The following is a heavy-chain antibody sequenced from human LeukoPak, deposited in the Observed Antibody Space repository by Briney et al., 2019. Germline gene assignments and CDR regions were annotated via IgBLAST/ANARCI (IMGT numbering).Heavy chain of an antibody. CDR1: GGSISSSSYY. CDR3: ARCVATGILIWFGP. J-gene: IGHJ5*02. Sequence: SETLSLTCTVSGGSISSSSYYWGRIRQPPGKGLEWIGSIYYSGSTYYNPSLKSRVTISVDTSKNQFSLKLSSVTAADTAVYYCARCVATGILIWFGPWGQGTLVTVSS. D-gene: IGHD5-12*01. V-gene: IGHV4-39*07. CDR2: IYYSGST.